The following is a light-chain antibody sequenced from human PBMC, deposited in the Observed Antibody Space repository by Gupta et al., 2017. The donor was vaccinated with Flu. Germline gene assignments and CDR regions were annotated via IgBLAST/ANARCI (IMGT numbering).Light chain of an antibody. Sequence: VTPGEPASISCRASQSLLHSNGYNYLDWYLQKPGQSPQLLIYLGSNRASGVPDRFSGSGSGTDFTLKISRVEAEDVGVYYCMQALQTPYTFGQGTKLEIK. CDR3: MQALQTPYT. CDR2: LGS. CDR1: QSLLHSNGYNY. V-gene: IGKV2-28*01. J-gene: IGKJ2*01.